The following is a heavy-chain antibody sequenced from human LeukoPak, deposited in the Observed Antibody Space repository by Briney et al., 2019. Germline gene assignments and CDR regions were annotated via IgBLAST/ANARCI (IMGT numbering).Heavy chain of an antibody. D-gene: IGHD6-19*01. V-gene: IGHV1-2*02. J-gene: IGHJ1*01. Sequence: ASVKVSCKASGYTFTGYYMHWVRQAPGQGLEWMGWINPNSGGTNYAQKFQGRVTMTRDTSISTAYMELSRLRSDDTAVYYCARETVGIAVAVNSEYFQHWGQGTLVTVSA. CDR2: INPNSGGT. CDR1: GYTFTGYY. CDR3: ARETVGIAVAVNSEYFQH.